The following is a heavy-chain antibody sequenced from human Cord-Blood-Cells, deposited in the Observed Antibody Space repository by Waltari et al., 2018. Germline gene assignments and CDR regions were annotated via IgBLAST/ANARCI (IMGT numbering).Heavy chain of an antibody. D-gene: IGHD3-10*01. J-gene: IGHJ3*02. CDR1: GVSISTHH. CDR3: FGSGSDAFDI. Sequence: QVQLQESGPGLVKPSETLSLTCTVSGVSISTHHRRWIRQPPGKGLEWIGYIYYSGSTNYNPSLKSRVTISVDTSKNQFSLKLSSVTAADTAVYYCFGSGSDAFDIWGQGTMVTVSS. CDR2: IYYSGST. V-gene: IGHV4-59*11.